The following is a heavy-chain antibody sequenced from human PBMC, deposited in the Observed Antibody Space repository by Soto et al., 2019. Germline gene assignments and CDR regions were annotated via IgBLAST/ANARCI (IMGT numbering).Heavy chain of an antibody. Sequence: VKGSRKSSGLGFSKYAVRWLLQSRGQRLEWIAWIVVGSGTTNYAQNFQGRVTITRDMSTSTAYMELSSLRSEDTAVYYCAAELYSGGSCCAFDFWAQATMV. CDR3: AAELYSGGSCCAFDF. CDR1: GLGFSKYA. V-gene: IGHV1-58*01. J-gene: IGHJ3*01. CDR2: IVVGSGTT. D-gene: IGHD2-15*01.